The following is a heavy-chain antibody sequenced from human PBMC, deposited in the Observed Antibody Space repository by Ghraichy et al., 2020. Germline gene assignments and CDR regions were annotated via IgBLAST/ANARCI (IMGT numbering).Heavy chain of an antibody. D-gene: IGHD3-10*01. V-gene: IGHV3-23*01. J-gene: IGHJ5*02. CDR1: GFTFSSYA. CDR2: ISGRGGST. CDR3: AKETYYYGSGSSFFDP. Sequence: GGSLRLSCAASGFTFSSYAMSWVRQAPGKGLEWVSAISGRGGSTYYADSVKGRFTISRDNSKNTLYLQMNSLRAEDTAVYYCAKETYYYGSGSSFFDPWGQGTLVTVSS.